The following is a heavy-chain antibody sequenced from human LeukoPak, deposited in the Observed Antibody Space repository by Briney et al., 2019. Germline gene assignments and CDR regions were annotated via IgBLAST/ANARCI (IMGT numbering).Heavy chain of an antibody. V-gene: IGHV4-34*01. CDR1: GGSFSGYY. Sequence: SETLSLTCAVYGGSFSGYYWSWIRQPPGKGLEWIGEIYHSGSTNYNPSLKSRVTISVDKSKNQFSLKLSSVTAADTAVYYCARDSRYSGYDPWGQGTLVTVSS. CDR3: ARDSRYSGYDP. D-gene: IGHD5-12*01. CDR2: IYHSGST. J-gene: IGHJ5*02.